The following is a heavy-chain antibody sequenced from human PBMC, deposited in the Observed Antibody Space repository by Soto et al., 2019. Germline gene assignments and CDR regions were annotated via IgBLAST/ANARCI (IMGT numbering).Heavy chain of an antibody. CDR2: INTYNGNT. Sequence: ASVKVSCKASGYSFTRYGIAWARQAPGQGLERMGWINTYNGNTNYAQNLQGRVTLTTDTSTSTAYMELTSLRSNDTAIYYCAMVDVYVTPSPQDVWGQGTTVTVS. J-gene: IGHJ6*02. CDR1: GYSFTRYG. V-gene: IGHV1-18*01. D-gene: IGHD3-16*01. CDR3: AMVDVYVTPSPQDV.